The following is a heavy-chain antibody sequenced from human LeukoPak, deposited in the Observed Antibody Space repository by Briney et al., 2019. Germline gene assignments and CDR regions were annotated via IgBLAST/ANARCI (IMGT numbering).Heavy chain of an antibody. D-gene: IGHD6-6*01. CDR3: AKDKSSSSSSGLKYYFDY. Sequence: GGSLRLSCAASGFTFSSYSMNWVRQAPGKGLEWVAFIQYDGSNKYYADSVKGRFTISRDNTKNTLYLQMNSLRAEDTAVYYCAKDKSSSSSSGLKYYFDYWGQGTLVIVSS. CDR1: GFTFSSYS. CDR2: IQYDGSNK. J-gene: IGHJ4*02. V-gene: IGHV3-30*02.